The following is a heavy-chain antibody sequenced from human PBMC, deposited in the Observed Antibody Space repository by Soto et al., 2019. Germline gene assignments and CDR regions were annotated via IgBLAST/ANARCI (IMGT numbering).Heavy chain of an antibody. J-gene: IGHJ6*02. CDR2: ICGSDNI. CDR1: GFTFINYC. Sequence: QLVESGGDLVKPGGSLRLSYTASGFTFINYCMNWVRQPPGKGLEWVSRICGSDNIHYGHSVKRRFTISRDNAKNSLFLQMNSLRANDTAMYYCARDMWGQGMDVWGQGTTVTVSS. V-gene: IGHV3-21*01. CDR3: ARDMWGQGMDV. D-gene: IGHD1-26*01.